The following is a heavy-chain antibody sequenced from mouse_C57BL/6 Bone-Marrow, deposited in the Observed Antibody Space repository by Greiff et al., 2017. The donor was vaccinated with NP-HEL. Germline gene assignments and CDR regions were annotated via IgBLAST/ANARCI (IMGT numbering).Heavy chain of an antibody. Sequence: VQLQESGPGLVKPSQSLFLTCSITGFPITSGYYWIWIRQPPGKPLEWMGYIPHSGETFYNPSLKSPISITRETSKNQFFLQLNSVTTENTAMYYCAGDSSGYGDFDYWGQGTTLTVSS. J-gene: IGHJ2*01. D-gene: IGHD3-2*02. CDR1: GFPITSGYY. CDR2: IPHSGET. V-gene: IGHV12-3*01. CDR3: AGDSSGYGDFDY.